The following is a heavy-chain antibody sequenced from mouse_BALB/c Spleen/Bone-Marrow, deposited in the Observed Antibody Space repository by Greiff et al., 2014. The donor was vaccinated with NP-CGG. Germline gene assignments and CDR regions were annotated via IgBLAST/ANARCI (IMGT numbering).Heavy chain of an antibody. CDR2: INPYNDGT. CDR3: ARRQFITTAAWFAY. Sequence: VQLQQPGPELVKPGASVKMSCKASGYTFTSYVMHWVKQEPGQGLEWIGYINPYNDGTKYNEKFKGKATLTSDKSSSTAYMELSSLTSEDSAVYYCARRQFITTAAWFAYWGQGTLVTVSA. J-gene: IGHJ3*01. V-gene: IGHV1-14*01. D-gene: IGHD1-2*01. CDR1: GYTFTSYV.